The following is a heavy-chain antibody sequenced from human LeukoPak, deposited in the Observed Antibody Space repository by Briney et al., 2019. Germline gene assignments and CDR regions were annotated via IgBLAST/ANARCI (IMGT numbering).Heavy chain of an antibody. J-gene: IGHJ4*02. CDR1: GFTFSSYG. CDR3: AKQVVTAILLYDY. V-gene: IGHV3-30*02. Sequence: PGGSLRLSCAASGFTFSSYGIHWVRQAPGKGLEWVAFIRYDGSNKYHADSVKGRFTTSRDNSKNTVYLQMNSLRAEDTAVYYCAKQVVTAILLYDYWGQGTLVTVSS. D-gene: IGHD2-21*02. CDR2: IRYDGSNK.